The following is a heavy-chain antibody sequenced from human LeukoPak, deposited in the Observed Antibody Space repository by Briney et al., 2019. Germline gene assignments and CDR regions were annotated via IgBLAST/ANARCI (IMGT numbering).Heavy chain of an antibody. CDR3: ARNKWTDAFDL. CDR1: GGSISNWYFH. D-gene: IGHD1-26*01. Sequence: SETLSLTCTVYGGSISNWYFHWGRIPQPPGQGLEWIGTIYGSTRPYDNPSLQSRLTVSIYTSKNQLSLNLNSVSAADTAVYYCARNKWTDAFDLWGEGTMVTVS. V-gene: IGHV4-39*07. J-gene: IGHJ3*01. CDR2: IYGSTRP.